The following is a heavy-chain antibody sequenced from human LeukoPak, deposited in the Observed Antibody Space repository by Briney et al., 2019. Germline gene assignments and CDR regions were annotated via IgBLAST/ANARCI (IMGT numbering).Heavy chain of an antibody. Sequence: SETLSLTCTVSGGSISSGDYYWSWIRQPPGKGLEWIGYIYYSGSTYYNPSLKSRVTISVDTSKNQFSLKLSSVTAADTAVYYCAREGLDSSGYYYVGDAFDIWGQGTMVTVSS. J-gene: IGHJ3*02. D-gene: IGHD3-22*01. CDR3: AREGLDSSGYYYVGDAFDI. V-gene: IGHV4-30-4*02. CDR2: IYYSGST. CDR1: GGSISSGDYY.